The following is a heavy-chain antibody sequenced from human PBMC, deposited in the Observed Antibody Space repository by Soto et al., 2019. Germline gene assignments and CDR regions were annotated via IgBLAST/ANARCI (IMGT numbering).Heavy chain of an antibody. CDR3: VREFVRDFHNWFDL. D-gene: IGHD2-21*02. J-gene: IGHJ5*02. CDR1: GFTVSNFE. V-gene: IGHV3-48*03. CDR2: ISSGGNTM. Sequence: GGSLRLSCAASGFTVSNFEMNWVRQAPGKGLEWVSYISSGGNTMYYADSVKGRFTISRDNAKNSLYLEMNSLRAEDTAVYYCVREFVRDFHNWFDLWGQGTLVTVSS.